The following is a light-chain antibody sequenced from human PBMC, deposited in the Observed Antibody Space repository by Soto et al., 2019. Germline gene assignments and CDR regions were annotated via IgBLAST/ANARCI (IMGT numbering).Light chain of an antibody. Sequence: DIVMTQSPDSLAVSLGERATINCKSSQSVLYSSNNKNYLAWYQQKPGQPPKLLIYCASTRESGVTDRFSGSGSGTDFTLTISSLQAEDVAVYYCQQYYTTPLTFGGGTKVEIK. CDR3: QQYYTTPLT. CDR2: CAS. CDR1: QSVLYSSNNKNY. J-gene: IGKJ4*01. V-gene: IGKV4-1*01.